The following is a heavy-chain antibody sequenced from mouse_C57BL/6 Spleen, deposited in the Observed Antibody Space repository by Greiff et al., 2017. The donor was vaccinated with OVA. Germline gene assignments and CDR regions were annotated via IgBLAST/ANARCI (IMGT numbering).Heavy chain of an antibody. CDR2: IWSGGST. CDR1: GFSLTSYG. Sequence: QVQLQQSGPGLVQPSQSLSITCTVSGFSLTSYGVHWVRPSPGKGLEWLGVIWSGGSTDYNAAFISRLSISKDNSKSQVFCKMNSLQADDTAIYYCARKGYYSNPYYAMDYWGQGTSVTVS. J-gene: IGHJ4*01. V-gene: IGHV2-2*01. CDR3: ARKGYYSNPYYAMDY. D-gene: IGHD2-5*01.